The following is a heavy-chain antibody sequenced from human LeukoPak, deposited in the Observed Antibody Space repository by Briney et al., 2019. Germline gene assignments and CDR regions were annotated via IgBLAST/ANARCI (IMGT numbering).Heavy chain of an antibody. CDR2: IIPIFGTA. V-gene: IGHV1-69*13. Sequence: SVKVSCKASGGTFSSYAISWVRQAPGQGLEWMGGIIPIFGTANYAQKFQGRVTITADESTSTAYMELSSLRSEDTAVYYCAGYCSGGSCLTGYYYGMDVWGQGTTVTVS. D-gene: IGHD2-15*01. CDR1: GGTFSSYA. J-gene: IGHJ6*02. CDR3: AGYCSGGSCLTGYYYGMDV.